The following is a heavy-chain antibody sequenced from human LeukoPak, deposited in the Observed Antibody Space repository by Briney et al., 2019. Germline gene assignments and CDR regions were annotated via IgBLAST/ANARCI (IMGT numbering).Heavy chain of an antibody. CDR2: ISGSGGST. J-gene: IGHJ4*02. V-gene: IGHV3-23*01. D-gene: IGHD3-22*01. CDR1: GFTFSSYA. CDR3: AKQGEVVVITGDYFDY. Sequence: PGGSLRLSCAASGFTFSSYAMSWVGQAPGKGLEWVSAISGSGGSTYYADSVKGRFTISRDNSKNTLYLQMNSLRAEDTAVYYCAKQGEVVVITGDYFDYWGQGTLVTVSS.